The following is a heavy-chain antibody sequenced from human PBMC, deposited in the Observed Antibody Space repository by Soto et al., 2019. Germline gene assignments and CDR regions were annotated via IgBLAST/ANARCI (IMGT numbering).Heavy chain of an antibody. Sequence: QVQLVQSGAEVKKPGASVKVSCKASGYTFTSYGISWVRQAPGQGLEWMGWISAYNGNTNIAPKLQGRVTMTTDTSTSTAYMELRSLRSDDTAVYYCARVPRGAWYSQSLYWGQVSLVTVSS. D-gene: IGHD6-13*01. CDR1: GYTFTSYG. J-gene: IGHJ4*02. CDR3: ARVPRGAWYSQSLY. CDR2: ISAYNGNT. V-gene: IGHV1-18*04.